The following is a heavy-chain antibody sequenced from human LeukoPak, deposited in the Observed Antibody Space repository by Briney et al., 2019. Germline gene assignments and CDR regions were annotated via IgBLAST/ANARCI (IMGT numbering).Heavy chain of an antibody. Sequence: AGGSLRLSCAASGFTVSSNYMSWVRQAPGKGLEWVSVIYSGGSTYYADSVKGRFTISRDNSKNTLYLQMNSLRAEDTAAYYCARDIVATNFDYWGQGTLLTVSS. CDR1: GFTVSSNY. CDR2: IYSGGST. J-gene: IGHJ4*02. V-gene: IGHV3-66*01. CDR3: ARDIVATNFDY. D-gene: IGHD5-12*01.